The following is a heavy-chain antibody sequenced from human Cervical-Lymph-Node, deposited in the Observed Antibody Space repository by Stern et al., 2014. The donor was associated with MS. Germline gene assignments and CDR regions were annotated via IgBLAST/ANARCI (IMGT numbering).Heavy chain of an antibody. CDR1: GFTFSDYG. J-gene: IGHJ4*02. CDR2: IWHVGTKN. Sequence: AQLVESGGGVVQPGRSLRLSCAASGFTFSDYGMHWVRQAPGKGLERVAIIWHVGTKNYYAASVTGRFTISRDNSINTLYLQTNSLRAEDTAVYYCARDASWIQLWSYFDYWGQGTLVTVSS. V-gene: IGHV3-33*01. CDR3: ARDASWIQLWSYFDY. D-gene: IGHD5-18*01.